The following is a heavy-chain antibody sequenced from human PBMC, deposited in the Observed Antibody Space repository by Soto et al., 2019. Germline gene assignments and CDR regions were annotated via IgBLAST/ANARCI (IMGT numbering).Heavy chain of an antibody. CDR3: ARGPSCGGDCYLFDY. Sequence: QVQLVQSGAEVTKPGASVQLSCKASGYTFTSYYIHWVRQAPGQGLEWVAMINPGGGRTKNAQMFQGRVTLTRDTSTGTVDMELSSLTSADTAVYYCARGPSCGGDCYLFDYWGQGSLVTVSS. J-gene: IGHJ4*02. D-gene: IGHD2-21*02. V-gene: IGHV1-46*01. CDR2: INPGGGRT. CDR1: GYTFTSYY.